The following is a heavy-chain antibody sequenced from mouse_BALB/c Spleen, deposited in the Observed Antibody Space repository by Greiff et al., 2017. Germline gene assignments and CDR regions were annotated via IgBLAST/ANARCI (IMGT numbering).Heavy chain of an antibody. V-gene: IGHV10-1*02. D-gene: IGHD2-1*01. CDR1: GFTFNTYA. CDR3: VRQHGNYFAY. CDR2: IRSKSNNYAT. Sequence: EVQLQQSGGGLVQPKGSLKLSCAASGFTFNTYAMNWVRQAPGKGLEWVARIRSKSNNYATYYADSVKDRFTISRDDSQSMLYLQMNNLKTEDTAMYYCVRQHGNYFAYWGQGTLVTVSA. J-gene: IGHJ3*01.